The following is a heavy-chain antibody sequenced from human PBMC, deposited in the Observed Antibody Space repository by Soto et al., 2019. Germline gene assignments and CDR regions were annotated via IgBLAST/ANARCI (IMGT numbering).Heavy chain of an antibody. CDR1: GYTFTSYG. D-gene: IGHD4-17*01. CDR2: ISAYNGNT. CDR3: ARRLSTVTTPYFDD. V-gene: IGHV1-18*01. Sequence: ASLKVSCKASGYTFTSYGISWVLQAPGQGLEWMGWISAYNGNTNYAQKLQGRVTMTTDTSTSTAYMELRSLRSDDTAVYYRARRLSTVTTPYFDDWGQGTVVTVTS. J-gene: IGHJ4*02.